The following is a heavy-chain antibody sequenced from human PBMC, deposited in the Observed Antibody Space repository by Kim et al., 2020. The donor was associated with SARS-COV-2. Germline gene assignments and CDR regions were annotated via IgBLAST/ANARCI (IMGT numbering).Heavy chain of an antibody. Sequence: SETLSLTCTVSGGSISSYYWSWIRQPPGKGLEWIGYIYYSGSTNYNPSLKSRVTISVDTSKNQFSLKLSSVTAADTAVYYCARGKGYSSSWYYAFDIWGQGTMVTVSS. V-gene: IGHV4-59*13. J-gene: IGHJ3*02. CDR2: IYYSGST. CDR3: ARGKGYSSSWYYAFDI. CDR1: GGSISSYY. D-gene: IGHD6-13*01.